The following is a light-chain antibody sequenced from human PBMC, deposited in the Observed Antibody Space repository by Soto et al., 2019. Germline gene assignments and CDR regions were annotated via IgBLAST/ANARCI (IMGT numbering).Light chain of an antibody. V-gene: IGLV1-44*01. J-gene: IGLJ1*01. CDR2: SNN. CDR1: SSNIGSNT. Sequence: QSVLTQPPSASGTPGQRVTISCSGSSSNIGSNTVNWYQQLPGTAPKLLIYSNNQRPSGVPDRFSGSKSGTSASLAISGLQSEDEADYYWAAWDDSLKHVFGTGTKLTVL. CDR3: AAWDDSLKHV.